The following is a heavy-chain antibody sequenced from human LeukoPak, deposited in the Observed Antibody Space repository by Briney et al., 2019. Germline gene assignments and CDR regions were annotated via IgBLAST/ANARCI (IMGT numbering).Heavy chain of an antibody. CDR2: IIPIFGTA. CDR3: AIWGRQLAFDY. V-gene: IGHV1-69*05. Sequence: ASVKVSCRASGVTFSSYTISWVRQAPGQGLEWMGGIIPIFGTANYAHKVQGRVTITTDESTSTAYMELSSPRSEDTAVYYCAIWGRQLAFDYWDQGTLVTVSS. D-gene: IGHD6-13*01. CDR1: GVTFSSYT. J-gene: IGHJ4*02.